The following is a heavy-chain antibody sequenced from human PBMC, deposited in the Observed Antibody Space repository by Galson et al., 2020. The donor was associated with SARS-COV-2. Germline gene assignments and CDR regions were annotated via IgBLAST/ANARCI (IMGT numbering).Heavy chain of an antibody. J-gene: IGHJ6*01. Sequence: ASVKVSCQGSGYTFINFGISWVRQAPGQGLEWMGWINAYNGDTDYAQKFQGRVTMTTDTSTSTAYMDMRSLRSDDTAVYFCARGSSRRSPRVRNYYGLAVWGQGTTVTVSS. V-gene: IGHV1-18*01. CDR3: ARGSSRRSPRVRNYYGLAV. D-gene: IGHD6-19*01. CDR1: GYTFINFG. CDR2: INAYNGDT.